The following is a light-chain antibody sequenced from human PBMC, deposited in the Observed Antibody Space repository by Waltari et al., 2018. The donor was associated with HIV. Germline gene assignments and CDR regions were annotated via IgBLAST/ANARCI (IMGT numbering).Light chain of an antibody. CDR3: MQATPCT. V-gene: IGKV2D-30*01. Sequence: DAVMTQSPLSLPVTLGQPASISCRSSQSLVYSDGNTYLNWFQQRPGKSPRRLIYKVSNWASRVLYGFSGSGSGTDFTLKISSVEADDVGVSYCMQATPCTFGQGPKLEI. CDR1: QSLVYSDGNTY. CDR2: KVS. J-gene: IGKJ2*02.